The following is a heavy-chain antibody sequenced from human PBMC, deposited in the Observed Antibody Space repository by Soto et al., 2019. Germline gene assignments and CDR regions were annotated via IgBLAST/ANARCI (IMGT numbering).Heavy chain of an antibody. J-gene: IGHJ4*02. CDR3: AKDGRGSGSHYNSVGY. Sequence: EVQLVESGGGLIQPGGSLKLSCAASGFTVGNNYMSWVRQAPGKGLEWVSLIYSTGTTKYADSVKGGFTVSRDNAKNTLYPQITSLGGEDTAVYYCAKDGRGSGSHYNSVGYWGQGTLVTVSS. V-gene: IGHV3-53*01. CDR2: IYSTGTT. D-gene: IGHD3-10*01. CDR1: GFTVGNNY.